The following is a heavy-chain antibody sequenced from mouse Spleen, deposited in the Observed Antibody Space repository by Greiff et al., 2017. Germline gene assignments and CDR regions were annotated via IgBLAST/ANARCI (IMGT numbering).Heavy chain of an antibody. D-gene: IGHD1-1*01. J-gene: IGHJ2*01. Sequence: QVQLKQSGPGLVQPSQSLSITCTVSGFSLTSYGVHWVRQSPGKGLEWLGVIWSGGSTDYNAAFISRLSISKDNSKSQVFFKMNSLQADDTAIYYCARMRLTTVVFDYWGQGTTLTVSS. CDR1: GFSLTSYG. CDR3: ARMRLTTVVFDY. CDR2: IWSGGST. V-gene: IGHV2-2*01.